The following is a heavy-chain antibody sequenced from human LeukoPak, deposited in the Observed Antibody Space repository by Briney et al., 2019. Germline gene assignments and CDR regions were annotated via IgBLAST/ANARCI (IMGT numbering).Heavy chain of an antibody. CDR2: IKSKTDGGTT. CDR3: TTIAAAGTGGAFDI. CDR1: GFTFSNAW. D-gene: IGHD6-13*01. J-gene: IGHJ3*02. V-gene: IGHV3-15*01. Sequence: GGSLRLSCAASGFTFSNAWMSWVRQAPGKGLEWVGRIKSKTDGGTTDYAAPVKGRFTISRDDSKNTLYLQMNSLKTEDTAVYYCTTIAAAGTGGAFDIWGQGTMVTVSS.